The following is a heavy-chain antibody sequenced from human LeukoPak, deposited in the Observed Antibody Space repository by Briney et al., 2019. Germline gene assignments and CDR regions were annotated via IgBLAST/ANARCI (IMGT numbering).Heavy chain of an antibody. CDR1: GFTVSSNY. V-gene: IGHV3-53*01. CDR3: ARDSSSTHYYYYYMDV. Sequence: GGPLRLSCAASGFTVSSNYMSWVRQAPGKGLEWVSVIYSGGSTYYADSVKGRFTISRDNSKNTLYLQMNSLRAEDTAVYYCARDSSSTHYYYYYMDVWGKGTTVTVSS. CDR2: IYSGGST. J-gene: IGHJ6*03. D-gene: IGHD6-6*01.